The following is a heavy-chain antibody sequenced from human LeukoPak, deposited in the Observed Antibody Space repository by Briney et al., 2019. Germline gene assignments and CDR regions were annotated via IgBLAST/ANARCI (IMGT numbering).Heavy chain of an antibody. Sequence: GGSLRLSCAASGFTVSSNYMSWFRQAPGKGLEWVSVIYSGGSTYYADSVKGRFTISRDNSKNTLYLQMNSLRAEDTAVYYCASAAGIVYYGMDVWGQGTTVTVSS. D-gene: IGHD6-13*01. CDR2: IYSGGST. CDR3: ASAAGIVYYGMDV. J-gene: IGHJ6*02. V-gene: IGHV3-53*01. CDR1: GFTVSSNY.